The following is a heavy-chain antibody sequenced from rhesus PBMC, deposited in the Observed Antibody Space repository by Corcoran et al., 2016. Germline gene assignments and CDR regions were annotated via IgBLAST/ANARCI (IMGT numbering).Heavy chain of an antibody. D-gene: IGHD2-15*01. CDR3: AKYGGDY. CDR1: GSSLSSGFG. CDR2: IGGSSGGT. V-gene: IGHV4-127*01. Sequence: QVQLQESGPGLVTPSETLSLTCAVSGSSLSSGFGRSWVRQPPGKGLEWIGYIGGSSGGTNYNPSLKSRVTISKDTSKNQFSLKLNSVTAADTAVYYCAKYGGDYWGQGVLVTVSS. J-gene: IGHJ4*01.